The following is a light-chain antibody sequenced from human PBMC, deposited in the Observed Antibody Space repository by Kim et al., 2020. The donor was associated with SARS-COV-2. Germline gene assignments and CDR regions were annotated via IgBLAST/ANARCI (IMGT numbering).Light chain of an antibody. CDR1: PSLRHGDGKTY. CDR3: MQSIEIPVT. CDR2: GLY. V-gene: IGKV2D-29*01. Sequence: PSSMASESTPSLRHGDGKTYFSSCLQKPGQPPQVLMYGLYNLVSGVPDRVSGSGSGTEFTLKISRVEAEDVGIYYCMQSIEIPVTFGGGTKVDIK. J-gene: IGKJ4*01.